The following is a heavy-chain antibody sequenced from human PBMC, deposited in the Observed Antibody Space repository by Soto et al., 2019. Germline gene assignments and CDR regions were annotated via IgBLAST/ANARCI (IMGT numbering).Heavy chain of an antibody. CDR2: IYYSGST. V-gene: IGHV4-39*07. CDR3: ARVGYCSGGSCKEPLFDY. CDR1: GGSISSSSYY. D-gene: IGHD2-15*01. Sequence: SETLSLTCTVSGGSISSSSYYWGWIRQPPGKGLEWIGSIYYSGSTYYNPSLKSRVTISVDTSKNQFSLKLSSVTAADTAVYYCARVGYCSGGSCKEPLFDYWGQGTLVTVSS. J-gene: IGHJ4*02.